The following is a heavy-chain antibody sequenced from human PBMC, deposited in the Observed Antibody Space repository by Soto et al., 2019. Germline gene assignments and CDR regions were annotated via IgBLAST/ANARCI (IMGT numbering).Heavy chain of an antibody. Sequence: GGSLRLSCAASGFTFSSYAMSWVRQAPGKGLEWVSAISGSGGSTYYADSVKGRFTISRDNSKNTLYLQMNSLRAEDTAVYYCAKVPNRFLEWLSLDYWGQGTLVTVSS. CDR2: ISGSGGST. V-gene: IGHV3-23*01. CDR1: GFTFSSYA. J-gene: IGHJ4*02. CDR3: AKVPNRFLEWLSLDY. D-gene: IGHD3-3*01.